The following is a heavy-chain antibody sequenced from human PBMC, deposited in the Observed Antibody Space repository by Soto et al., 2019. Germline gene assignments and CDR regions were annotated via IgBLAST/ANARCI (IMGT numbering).Heavy chain of an antibody. D-gene: IGHD3-22*01. CDR3: ARGLSCKGVITMIVNSRRFDP. V-gene: IGHV1-8*01. CDR1: GYTFTSYD. Sequence: ASVKVSCKASGYTFTSYDINWVRQATGQGLEWMGWMNPNSGNTGYAQKFQGRVTMTRNTSISTAYMELSSLRSEDTAVYYCARGLSCKGVITMIVNSRRFDPWGQGPLVSVAS. CDR2: MNPNSGNT. J-gene: IGHJ5*02.